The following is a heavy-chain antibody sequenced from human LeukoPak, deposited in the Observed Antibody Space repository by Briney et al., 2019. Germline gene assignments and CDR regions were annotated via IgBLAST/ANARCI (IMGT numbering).Heavy chain of an antibody. CDR1: GFTFSSYS. J-gene: IGHJ4*02. Sequence: GGSLRLSCAASGFTFSSYSMNWVRQAPGKGLEWVSSISSSSSYIYYADSVKGRFTISRDNAKNSLYLQMNSLRAKDTAVYYCARDLRGQPYDYWGQGTLVTVSS. CDR2: ISSSSSYI. D-gene: IGHD3-16*01. CDR3: ARDLRGQPYDY. V-gene: IGHV3-21*01.